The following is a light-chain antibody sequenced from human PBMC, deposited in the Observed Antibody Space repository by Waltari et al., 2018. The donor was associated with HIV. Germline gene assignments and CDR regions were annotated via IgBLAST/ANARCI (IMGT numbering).Light chain of an antibody. V-gene: IGKV1-12*01. CDR2: KTS. CDR3: LQAHSFPLT. CDR1: QGVSVW. Sequence: DIQMTQSPSSVSASVGDRVTITCRGSQGVSVWLDWYQRKPGKAPKRLIHKTSRLYSGVPSRFSGSGSGSEFTLTINNLQPEDLATYYCLQAHSFPLTFGPGTTVEI. J-gene: IGKJ3*01.